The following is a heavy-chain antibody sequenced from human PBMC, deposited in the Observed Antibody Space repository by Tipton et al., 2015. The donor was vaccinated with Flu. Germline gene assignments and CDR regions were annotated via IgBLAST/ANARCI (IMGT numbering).Heavy chain of an antibody. V-gene: IGHV1-69*01. Sequence: QLVQSGAEVKKPGSSVKVSCKASGGTFSSYAISWVRQAPGQGLEWMGGIIPIFGTANYAQKFQGRVTITADESTSTAYMELSSLRSEDTAVYYCASSGYCSSTSCYYYYYGMDVWGQGTTVTVSS. J-gene: IGHJ6*02. CDR2: IIPIFGTA. CDR3: ASSGYCSSTSCYYYYYGMDV. D-gene: IGHD2-2*01. CDR1: GGTFSSYA.